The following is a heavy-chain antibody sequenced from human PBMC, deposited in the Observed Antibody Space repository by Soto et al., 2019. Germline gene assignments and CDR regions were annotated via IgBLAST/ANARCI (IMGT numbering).Heavy chain of an antibody. J-gene: IGHJ6*02. D-gene: IGHD3-22*01. CDR1: GGTFSSYA. V-gene: IGHV1-69*12. Sequence: QVQLVQSGAEVKKPGSSVKVSCKASGGTFSSYAISWVRQAPGQGLEWMGGIIPIFGTANDAQKFQGRVTITADESTRTAYMELSSLRSEDTAVYYCARDPDYDSSGYYLYYYYGMDVWGQGTTVTVSS. CDR2: IIPIFGTA. CDR3: ARDPDYDSSGYYLYYYYGMDV.